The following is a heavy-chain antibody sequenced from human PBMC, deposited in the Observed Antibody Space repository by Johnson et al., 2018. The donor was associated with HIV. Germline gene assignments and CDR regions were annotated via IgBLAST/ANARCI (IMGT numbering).Heavy chain of an antibody. Sequence: QVQLVESGGDLVQPGGSLRLSCIASGFTFSDHYMSWIRQAPGKGLEWVSYISSSSSSIYYADSVKGRFTISRDNAKNSLYLQMNSLRAEDTAVYYCAREGSVGATIFTMFDAFDIWGQGTMVTVSS. J-gene: IGHJ3*02. CDR2: ISSSSSSI. CDR3: AREGSVGATIFTMFDAFDI. V-gene: IGHV3-11*04. CDR1: GFTFSDHY. D-gene: IGHD1-26*01.